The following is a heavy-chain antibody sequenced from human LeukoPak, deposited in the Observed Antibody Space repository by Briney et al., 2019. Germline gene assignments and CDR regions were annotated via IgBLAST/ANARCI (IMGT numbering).Heavy chain of an antibody. CDR1: GGSISGYF. V-gene: IGHV4-59*08. J-gene: IGHJ6*02. CDR2: IYYNGAT. CDR3: ARHDPVGHYQHGMDV. Sequence: SETLSLTCTVSGGSISGYFWSCICQPPGKGLEFIGYIYYNGATLYSPSLKSRVTMSVDTSKNQFSLNLRSVTAADTAVYYCARHDPVGHYQHGMDVWGQGTSVTVSS. D-gene: IGHD1-26*01.